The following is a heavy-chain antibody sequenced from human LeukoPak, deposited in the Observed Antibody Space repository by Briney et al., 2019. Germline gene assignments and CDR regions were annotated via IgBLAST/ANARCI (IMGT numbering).Heavy chain of an antibody. Sequence: GASVKVSCKASGYTFTDYYMHWVRQAPGQGLEWMGWINPNSGGTNYAQKFQGRVTMTRDTSISTAYMELSRLTSDDTAVYYRARAANPQDCFDCWGQRTLVTVSS. CDR2: INPNSGGT. V-gene: IGHV1-2*02. CDR3: ARAANPQDCFDC. J-gene: IGHJ4*02. CDR1: GYTFTDYY. D-gene: IGHD4/OR15-4a*01.